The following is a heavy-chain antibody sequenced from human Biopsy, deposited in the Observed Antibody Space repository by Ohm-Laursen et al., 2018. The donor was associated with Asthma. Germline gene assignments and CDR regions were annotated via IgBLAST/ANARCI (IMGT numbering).Heavy chain of an antibody. CDR3: ARTFHFWSPYHAEHFQL. Sequence: SLRLSCAASGFTLGDYWMSWVRQVPGKGLEWVANIKHDGSEKNHVDSLKGRFTISRDKAKNSLYLQMNSLRAEDTAVYYCARTFHFWSPYHAEHFQLWGQGTLVTVSS. J-gene: IGHJ1*01. CDR2: IKHDGSEK. V-gene: IGHV3-7*01. CDR1: GFTLGDYW. D-gene: IGHD3-3*02.